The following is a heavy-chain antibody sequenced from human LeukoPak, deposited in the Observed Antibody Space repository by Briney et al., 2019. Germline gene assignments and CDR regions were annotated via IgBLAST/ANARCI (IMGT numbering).Heavy chain of an antibody. CDR1: GFTVNSNY. J-gene: IGHJ4*02. V-gene: IGHV3-66*01. CDR3: AREHRLYYYGSGSAYYFDY. D-gene: IGHD3-10*01. CDR2: IYSGGST. Sequence: PGGSLRLSCEASGFTVNSNYMSWVRQAAGKGLEWVSVIYSGGSTYYADSVKGRFTISRDNSKNTLYLQMNSLRAEDTAVYYWAREHRLYYYGSGSAYYFDYWGQGTLVTVSS.